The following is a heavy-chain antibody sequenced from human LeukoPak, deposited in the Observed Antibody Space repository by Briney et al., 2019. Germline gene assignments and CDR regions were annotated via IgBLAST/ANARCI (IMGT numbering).Heavy chain of an antibody. Sequence: ASVKVSCKVSGYTLTELSMHWVRQAPGKGLEWMGGIIPIFGTANYAQKFQGRVTITADESTSTAYMELSSLRSEDTAVYYCARGRMATEDAFDIWGQGTMVTVSS. D-gene: IGHD2-8*01. V-gene: IGHV1-69*13. CDR1: GYTLTELS. CDR3: ARGRMATEDAFDI. J-gene: IGHJ3*02. CDR2: IIPIFGTA.